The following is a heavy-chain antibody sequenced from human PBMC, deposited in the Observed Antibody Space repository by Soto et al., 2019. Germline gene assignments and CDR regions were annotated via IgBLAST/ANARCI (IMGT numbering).Heavy chain of an antibody. D-gene: IGHD6-13*01. Sequence: PSETLSLTCTVSGGSISSGGYYWSWIRQHPGKGLEWIGYIYYSGSTYYNPSLKSRVTISVDTSKNQFSLKLSSVTAADTAVYYCARVGGIAAADLSNWFDPWGQGTLVTVSS. CDR1: GGSISSGGYY. CDR3: ARVGGIAAADLSNWFDP. J-gene: IGHJ5*02. CDR2: IYYSGST. V-gene: IGHV4-31*03.